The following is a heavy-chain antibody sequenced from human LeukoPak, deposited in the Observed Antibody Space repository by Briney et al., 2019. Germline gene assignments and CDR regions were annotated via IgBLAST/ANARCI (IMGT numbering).Heavy chain of an antibody. CDR2: IYNSGST. Sequence: PSETXSXXXXXSXXXXXSYXXSWIRXPPGKGLEWIGYIYNSGSTYYNPSLKSRVTISVDTSKNQFSLKLSSVTAADTAVYYCARGPSRTYSSSWYVCWGQGTLVTVSS. D-gene: IGHD6-13*01. CDR1: XXXXXSYX. V-gene: IGHV4-59*01. CDR3: ARGPSRTYSSSWYVC. J-gene: IGHJ4*02.